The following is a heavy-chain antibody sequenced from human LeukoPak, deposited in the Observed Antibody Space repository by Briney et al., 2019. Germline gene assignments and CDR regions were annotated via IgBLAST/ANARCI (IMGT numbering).Heavy chain of an antibody. D-gene: IGHD1-26*01. CDR3: ARAAYSGSYHSDY. CDR2: VNHSGGT. V-gene: IGHV4-34*01. Sequence: SETLSLTCAVYGVSFSAYYWSWIRQPPGKGLEWIGEVNHSGGTNYNASLESRVTISVDTSKNQFSLKLCSVTAADTAVYYCARAAYSGSYHSDYWGQGTLVTVSS. J-gene: IGHJ4*02. CDR1: GVSFSAYY.